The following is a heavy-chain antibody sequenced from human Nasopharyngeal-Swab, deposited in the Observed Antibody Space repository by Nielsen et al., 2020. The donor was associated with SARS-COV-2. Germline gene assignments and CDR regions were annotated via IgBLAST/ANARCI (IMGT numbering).Heavy chain of an antibody. D-gene: IGHD2-15*01. CDR2: IKEDGSEK. Sequence: WIRQPPGKGLGWVANIKEDGSEKNYVDSVKGRFTISRDNAKNSLYLQMNSLRADDTAVYYCARDTYCSGGSCYGYGMAVWGQGTTVTVSS. CDR3: ARDTYCSGGSCYGYGMAV. J-gene: IGHJ6*02. V-gene: IGHV3-7*01.